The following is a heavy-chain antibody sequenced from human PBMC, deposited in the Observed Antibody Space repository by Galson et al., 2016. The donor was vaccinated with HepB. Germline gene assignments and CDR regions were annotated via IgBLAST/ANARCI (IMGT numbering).Heavy chain of an antibody. J-gene: IGHJ5*02. CDR3: ARRQSTYYGSWLDL. CDR2: VYSSGTT. V-gene: IGHV4-59*01. D-gene: IGHD3-10*01. CDR1: GGSISGYY. Sequence: ETLSLTCTVSGGSISGYYWGWIRQPPGKGLEWIGYVYSSGTTNYNPSLSSRVTMSVDTSKNQFSLELSSVTAADTAVYYCARRQSTYYGSWLDLWGLGTLATVSS.